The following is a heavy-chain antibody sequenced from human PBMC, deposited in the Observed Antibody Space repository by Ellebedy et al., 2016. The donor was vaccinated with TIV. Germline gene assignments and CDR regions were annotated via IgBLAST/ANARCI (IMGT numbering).Heavy chain of an antibody. J-gene: IGHJ4*02. Sequence: GESLKISCAASGFIFSTCTMNWVRQAPGKGLEWVSSISSNGRHIYYADSVRARFAISRDNAGGSLWLQMTSLRAEDTALYYCAREFDIGQPSAFDYWGQGILVTVSS. V-gene: IGHV3-21*01. CDR1: GFIFSTCT. D-gene: IGHD2-15*01. CDR2: ISSNGRHI. CDR3: AREFDIGQPSAFDY.